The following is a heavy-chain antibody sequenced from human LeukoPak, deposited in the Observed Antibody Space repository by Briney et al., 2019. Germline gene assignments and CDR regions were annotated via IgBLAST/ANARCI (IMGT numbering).Heavy chain of an antibody. V-gene: IGHV3-48*03. CDR3: ARRRWDGGYYDIDY. D-gene: IGHD1-26*01. J-gene: IGHJ4*02. Sequence: GGSLRLSCAASGFTFSSYEMNWVRQAPGKGLEWVSYISSSGSTIYYADSVKGRFTISRDNAKNSLYLQMNSLRAEDTAVYYCARRRWDGGYYDIDYWGQGTLVTVSS. CDR1: GFTFSSYE. CDR2: ISSSGSTI.